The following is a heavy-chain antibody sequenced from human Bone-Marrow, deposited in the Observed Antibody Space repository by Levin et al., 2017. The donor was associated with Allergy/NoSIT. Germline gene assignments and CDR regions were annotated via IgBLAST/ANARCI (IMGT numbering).Heavy chain of an antibody. CDR3: ARGYDILTGLLDYYYMDV. CDR2: IYYSGST. D-gene: IGHD3-9*01. V-gene: IGHV4-59*01. CDR1: GGSISSYY. J-gene: IGHJ6*03. Sequence: SETLSLTCTVSGGSISSYYWSWIRQPPGKGLEWIGYIYYSGSTNYNPSLKSRVTISVDTSKNQFSLKLSSVTAADTAVYYCARGYDILTGLLDYYYMDVWGKGTTVTVSS.